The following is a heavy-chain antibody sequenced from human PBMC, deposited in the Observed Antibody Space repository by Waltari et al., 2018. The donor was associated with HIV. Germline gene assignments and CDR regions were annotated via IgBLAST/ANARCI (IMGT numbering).Heavy chain of an antibody. CDR2: ISWNSDRM. J-gene: IGHJ4*02. CDR3: AKGHGSERNSGWIFDS. D-gene: IGHD6-19*01. CDR1: GLMFDDYA. Sequence: EVQLVESGGGLVQPGRSLRLSCAASGLMFDDYAMHWVRQAPGKGLEWVSGISWNSDRMDYADSVKGRFTICRDSAKKSLFLQMNSLRADDTAFYYCAKGHGSERNSGWIFDSWGQGTLVTVSS. V-gene: IGHV3-9*01.